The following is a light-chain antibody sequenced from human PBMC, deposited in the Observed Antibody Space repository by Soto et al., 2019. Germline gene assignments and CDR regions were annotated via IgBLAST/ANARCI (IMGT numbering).Light chain of an antibody. CDR1: QSISSW. CDR2: KAS. J-gene: IGKJ2*01. V-gene: IGKV1-5*03. CDR3: QQYNDYPYT. Sequence: DIQMTQSPSTLSASVGDRVTITCRASQSISSWLAWYQQKPGKAPKLLIYKASSLDSGVPSRFSGSGSGTEFTLAISSLQPDDFATYFCQQYNDYPYTFGQGTKLEIK.